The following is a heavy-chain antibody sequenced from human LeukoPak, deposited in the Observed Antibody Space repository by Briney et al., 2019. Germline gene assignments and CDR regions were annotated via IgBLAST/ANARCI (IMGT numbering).Heavy chain of an antibody. J-gene: IGHJ4*02. V-gene: IGHV1-3*01. Sequence: ASVKVSCKASRYTFTNYAMHWVRQAPRQRLEWMGWINAGNGNTKYSQKFQGRVTITRDTSASTAYMELSSLRSEDTAVYYCARTTAMVTIFDYWGQGTLVTVSS. CDR1: RYTFTNYA. CDR3: ARTTAMVTIFDY. D-gene: IGHD5-18*01. CDR2: INAGNGNT.